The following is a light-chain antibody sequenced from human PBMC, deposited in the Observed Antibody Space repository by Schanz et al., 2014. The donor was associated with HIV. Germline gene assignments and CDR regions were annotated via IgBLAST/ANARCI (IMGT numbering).Light chain of an antibody. V-gene: IGLV2-23*02. CDR2: DVS. J-gene: IGLJ2*01. CDR1: SSDVGSYNL. CDR3: CSYTGSGTLV. Sequence: QSALAQPASVSGSPGQSITISCTGTSSDVGSYNLVSWYQHHPGKAPKLMIYDVSNRPSGVSNRFSGSKSGNTASLTISGLQAEDEADYYCCSYTGSGTLVFGGGTKLTVL.